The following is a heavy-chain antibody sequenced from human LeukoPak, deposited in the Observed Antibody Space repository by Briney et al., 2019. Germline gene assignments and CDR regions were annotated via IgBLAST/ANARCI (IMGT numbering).Heavy chain of an antibody. CDR2: INHSGST. D-gene: IGHD3-3*01. CDR3: ARHGTMERGRYYFDY. CDR1: GGSFSGYY. Sequence: SETLSLTFAVYGGSFSGYYWSWIRQPPGKGLEWIGEINHSGSTNYNPSLKSRVTISVDTSKNQFSLKLSSVTAADTAVYYCARHGTMERGRYYFDYWGQGTLVTVSS. J-gene: IGHJ4*02. V-gene: IGHV4-34*01.